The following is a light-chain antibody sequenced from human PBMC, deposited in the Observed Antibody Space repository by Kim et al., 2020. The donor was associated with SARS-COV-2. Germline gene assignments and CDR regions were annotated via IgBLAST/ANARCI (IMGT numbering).Light chain of an antibody. J-gene: IGKJ3*01. CDR2: AAS. CDR1: QNINSH. V-gene: IGKV1-39*01. CDR3: QQTYISPFT. Sequence: ASVGDRVTITCRTSQNINSHLNWYHQKPGRAPQLLIYAASTLQGGVPSRFSGSGSETDFTLTISSLQPEDFATYFCQQTYISPFTFGPGTKVDIK.